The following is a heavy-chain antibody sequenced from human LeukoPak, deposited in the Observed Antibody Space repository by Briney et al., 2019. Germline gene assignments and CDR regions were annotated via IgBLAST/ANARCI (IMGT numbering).Heavy chain of an antibody. CDR2: ISSTGGTT. CDR3: AKNGDRGAYCTGGTCYPYFYYYMDV. CDR1: GFTFSSYG. D-gene: IGHD2-15*01. Sequence: GGSLRLSCAAYGFTFSSYGMHWVRQAPGKGLEWVSSISSTGGTTYYADSVKGRFTISRDNSKNTLYLQMNSLRAEDTAIYYCAKNGDRGAYCTGGTCYPYFYYYMDVWGKGTTVTI. J-gene: IGHJ6*03. V-gene: IGHV3-23*01.